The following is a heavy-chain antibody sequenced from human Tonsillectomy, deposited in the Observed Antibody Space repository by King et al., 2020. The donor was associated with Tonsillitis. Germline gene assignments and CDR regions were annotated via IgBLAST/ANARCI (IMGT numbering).Heavy chain of an antibody. CDR2: IIPILGIA. D-gene: IGHD3-3*01. J-gene: IGHJ3*02. V-gene: IGHV1-69*04. CDR1: GGTFSSYA. Sequence: VQLVQSGAEVKKPGSSVKVSCKASGGTFSSYAISWVRQAPGQGLEWMGRIIPILGIANYAQKFQGRVTITADKSTSTAYMELSSLISEDTAVYYCARDQQGYDIWSGYYTGPFDIWGQGTMVTVSS. CDR3: ARDQQGYDIWSGYYTGPFDI.